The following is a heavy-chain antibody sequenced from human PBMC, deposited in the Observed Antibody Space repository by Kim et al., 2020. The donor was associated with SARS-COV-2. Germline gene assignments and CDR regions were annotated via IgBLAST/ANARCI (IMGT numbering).Heavy chain of an antibody. CDR3: ARGRDSSGYYPIDY. Sequence: ADSVKGRFTISRDNSKNTLYLQMNSLRAEDTAVYYCARGRDSSGYYPIDYWGQGTLVTVSS. J-gene: IGHJ4*02. D-gene: IGHD3-22*01. V-gene: IGHV3-53*01.